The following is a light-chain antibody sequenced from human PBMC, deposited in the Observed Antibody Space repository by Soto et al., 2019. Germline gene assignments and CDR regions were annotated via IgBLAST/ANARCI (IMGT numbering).Light chain of an antibody. CDR2: GAS. V-gene: IGKV3-15*01. CDR1: QSVSSN. CDR3: QQFHMWPLT. Sequence: EIVMTQSPATLSVSPGERATLSCRASQSVSSNSAWYQQKPGQSPRLLIYGASTRATGIPARFSGSGSGTEFTLTISSPQSEDSAVYYCQQFHMWPLTFGGGTKVDIK. J-gene: IGKJ4*01.